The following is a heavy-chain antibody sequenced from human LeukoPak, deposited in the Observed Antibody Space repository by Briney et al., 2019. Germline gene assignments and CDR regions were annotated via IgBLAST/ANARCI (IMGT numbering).Heavy chain of an antibody. J-gene: IGHJ6*02. V-gene: IGHV1-8*01. CDR1: GYTFTSYD. Sequence: ASVKVSCKASGYTFTSYDINWVRQATGQGLEWMGWMNPNSGNTGYAQKFQGRVTMTRNTSISTAYMELSSLRSEDTAVYYCARDFRIFGGLGGYYYYGMDVWGQGTTVTVSS. D-gene: IGHD3-3*02. CDR2: MNPNSGNT. CDR3: ARDFRIFGGLGGYYYYGMDV.